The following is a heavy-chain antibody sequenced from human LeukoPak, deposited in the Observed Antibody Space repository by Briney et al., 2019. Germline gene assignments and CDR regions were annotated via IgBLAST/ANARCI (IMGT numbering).Heavy chain of an antibody. D-gene: IGHD3-22*01. J-gene: IGHJ4*02. CDR1: GFTFSNYS. Sequence: GGSLRLSCAVSGFTFSNYSMNWVRQTPGKGLEWIAYIIDSGKTVYYADSVKGRFTISRDNSKDTLYLQMSSVRVDDTAVYYCARDRGRYYDSRGFYWGYYFDSWGQGILVTVST. V-gene: IGHV3-48*01. CDR2: IIDSGKTV. CDR3: ARDRGRYYDSRGFYWGYYFDS.